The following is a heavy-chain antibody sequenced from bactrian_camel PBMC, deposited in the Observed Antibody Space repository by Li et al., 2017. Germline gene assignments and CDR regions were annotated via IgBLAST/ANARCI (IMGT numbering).Heavy chain of an antibody. J-gene: IGHJ4*01. CDR2: IDTDGTA. Sequence: HVQLVESGGGSVQAGGSLRVSCGASEYTESINCMAWFRQLPGRAREGVASIDTDGTATYADFVAGRLTISQDNADDTLYLQMNSLKTEDTALYTCAAGGHPTSAYPLAGKLGRSSHVYDYWGEGTQVTVS. D-gene: IGHD2*01. V-gene: IGHV3S53*01. CDR3: AAGGHPTSAYPLAGKLGRSSHVYDY. CDR1: EYTESINC.